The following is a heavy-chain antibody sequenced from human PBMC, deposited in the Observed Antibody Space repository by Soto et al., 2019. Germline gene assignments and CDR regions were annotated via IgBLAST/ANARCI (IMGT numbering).Heavy chain of an antibody. V-gene: IGHV4-59*01. CDR2: IYYSGST. CDR1: GGSISSYY. D-gene: IGHD2-15*01. Sequence: SETLSLTCTVSGGSISSYYWCWIRQPPGKGLEWIGYIYYSGSTNYNPSLKSRVTISVDTSKNQFSLKLSSVTAADTAVYYCANVVAPSWFYPRAQGTSVPVSS. J-gene: IGHJ5*02. CDR3: ANVVAPSWFYP.